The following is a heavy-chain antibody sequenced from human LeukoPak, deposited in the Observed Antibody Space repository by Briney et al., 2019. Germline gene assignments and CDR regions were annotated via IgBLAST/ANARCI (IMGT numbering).Heavy chain of an antibody. Sequence: GGSLRLSCAASGFTFSSYPMSWVRQAPGKGVECVSGISGSGGSTYYADSVKGRFTISRDNSKNTLYLHMNSPRAEDTAVYYCARGRVGDYWGQGALVTVSS. CDR1: GFTFSSYP. J-gene: IGHJ4*02. D-gene: IGHD1-26*01. V-gene: IGHV3-23*01. CDR3: ARGRVGDY. CDR2: ISGSGGST.